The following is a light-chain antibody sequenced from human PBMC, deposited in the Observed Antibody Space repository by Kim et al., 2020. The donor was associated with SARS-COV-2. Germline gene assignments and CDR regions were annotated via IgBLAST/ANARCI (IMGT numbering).Light chain of an antibody. CDR2: DNN. Sequence: GQKVTIACSGSSSNIGQNYVSWYQQFPGTAPKLLIYDNNKRHSGIPDRFSGSKSGTSATLGITGLQTGDEADYYCGTWDSSLNGLVFGGGTHLTVL. CDR1: SSNIGQNY. CDR3: GTWDSSLNGLV. J-gene: IGLJ2*01. V-gene: IGLV1-51*01.